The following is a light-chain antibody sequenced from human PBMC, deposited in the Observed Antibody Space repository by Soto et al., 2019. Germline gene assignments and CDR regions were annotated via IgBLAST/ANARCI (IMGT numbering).Light chain of an antibody. CDR2: AAS. Sequence: EIVLTQSPGTLSLSPGDRATLSCRASQSVSSSYFAWYQQRFGQAPRLLFYAASSRAAGIPDRFSGSGSGTDFTLTISRLEPEDFAVYYCQQYGSSSWTFGQGTKVEIK. V-gene: IGKV3-20*01. CDR3: QQYGSSSWT. CDR1: QSVSSSY. J-gene: IGKJ1*01.